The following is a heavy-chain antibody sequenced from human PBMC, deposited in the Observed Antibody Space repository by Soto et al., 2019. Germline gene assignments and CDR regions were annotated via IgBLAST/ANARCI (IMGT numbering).Heavy chain of an antibody. J-gene: IGHJ3*02. D-gene: IGHD3-16*01. Sequence: SETLSLTCTVSGGSISSYYWSWIRQPPGKGLEWIGYIYYSGSTNYNPSLKSRVTISVDTSKNQFSLKLSSVTAADTAVYYCARGEEVYFALGAFDIWGQGTMVTVSS. CDR1: GGSISSYY. CDR2: IYYSGST. CDR3: ARGEEVYFALGAFDI. V-gene: IGHV4-59*01.